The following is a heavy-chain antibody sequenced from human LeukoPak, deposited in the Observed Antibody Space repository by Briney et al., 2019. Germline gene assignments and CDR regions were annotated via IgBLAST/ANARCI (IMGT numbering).Heavy chain of an antibody. CDR1: GGSFSGYY. V-gene: IGHV4-4*07. D-gene: IGHD3-10*01. CDR2: ILNGGST. CDR3: ARGSMGGSGSYYKDYYYGMDV. J-gene: IGHJ6*02. Sequence: SETLSLTCAVCGGSFSGYYWTWIRQPAGKGLEWIGRILNGGSTNSNPSLKSRLTMSIDTSKNQFSLKLNSVTAADMAVYYCARGSMGGSGSYYKDYYYGMDVWGQGTTVTVSS.